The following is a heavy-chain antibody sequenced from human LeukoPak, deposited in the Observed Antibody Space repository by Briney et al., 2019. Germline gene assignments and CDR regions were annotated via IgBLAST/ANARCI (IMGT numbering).Heavy chain of an antibody. V-gene: IGHV4-30-4*01. CDR3: ARGSDIVATIPDY. CDR1: GGSISSGDSY. J-gene: IGHJ4*02. Sequence: PSETLSLTCTVSGGSISSGDSYWTWIRQPPGKGLEWIGYIYYNGNTYYNPSLKSRLTISVDVSRDEFSLKLSSVTAADTAVYYCARGSDIVATIPDYWGQGTLVTVSS. CDR2: IYYNGNT. D-gene: IGHD5-12*01.